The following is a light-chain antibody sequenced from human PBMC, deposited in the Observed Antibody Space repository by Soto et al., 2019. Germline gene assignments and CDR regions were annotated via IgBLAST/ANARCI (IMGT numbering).Light chain of an antibody. CDR3: QQYNIYPLT. Sequence: DVQMTQSPSSMSASVGDRVTITSRASKDINSYLAWYQQKPGKAPKSLIYAASSLQTGVPSRFSGSESGTDFTLTINTLQPEDSATYYCQQYNIYPLTFGGGTKVEIK. CDR1: KDINSY. CDR2: AAS. J-gene: IGKJ4*01. V-gene: IGKV1D-16*01.